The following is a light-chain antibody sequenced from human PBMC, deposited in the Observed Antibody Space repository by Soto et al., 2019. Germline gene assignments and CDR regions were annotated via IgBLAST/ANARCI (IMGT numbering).Light chain of an antibody. CDR2: DSS. V-gene: IGKV3-20*01. CDR3: QQYDNWPLT. Sequence: EIVLTQSPGTLSLSPGERATLSCRASQSVSGSYLAWYQQKPGQAPRLLIYDSSNRATGIPARFSGSGSGTDFTLTISSLEAEDFAVYYCQQYDNWPLTFGGGTKVDIK. CDR1: QSVSGSY. J-gene: IGKJ4*01.